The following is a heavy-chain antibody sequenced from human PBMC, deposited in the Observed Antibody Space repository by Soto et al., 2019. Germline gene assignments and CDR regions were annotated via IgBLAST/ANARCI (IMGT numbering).Heavy chain of an antibody. V-gene: IGHV4-39*01. CDR1: GGSIRSSSSY. J-gene: IGHJ6*02. CDR2: IYYSGST. Sequence: QLQLQESGPGLVKPSETLSLTCTVSGGSIRSSSSYWDWIRQPPGKGLEWIGSIYYSGSTYYNPSLKSRVIISMDKSKNRLSLNVSSVTAADTAVYYCARRRGVVQDGMDVWGQGTTVIVSS. CDR3: ARRRGVVQDGMDV. D-gene: IGHD3-3*01.